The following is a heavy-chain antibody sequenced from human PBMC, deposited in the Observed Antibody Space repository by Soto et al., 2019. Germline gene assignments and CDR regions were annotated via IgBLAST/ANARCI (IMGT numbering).Heavy chain of an antibody. J-gene: IGHJ4*02. Sequence: GESLKISCKGSGYSFTSYWIGWVRQMPGKGLEWMGIIYPGDSDTRYSPSFQGQVTISADKSISTAYLQWSSLKASDTAMYYCARQVDLSSGWYGGSDYWGQGTLVTVSS. D-gene: IGHD6-19*01. CDR1: GYSFTSYW. CDR3: ARQVDLSSGWYGGSDY. V-gene: IGHV5-51*01. CDR2: IYPGDSDT.